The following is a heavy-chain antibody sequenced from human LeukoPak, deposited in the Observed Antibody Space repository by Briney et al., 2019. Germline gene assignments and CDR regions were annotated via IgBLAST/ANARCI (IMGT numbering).Heavy chain of an antibody. V-gene: IGHV4-39*01. CDR1: GGSISSSSYY. J-gene: IGHJ4*02. CDR3: ARVGYGSGSYPDY. Sequence: SETLSLTCTVSGGSISSSSYYWGWIRQPPGKGLEWIGSIYYSGSTYYNPSLKSRVTISVDTSKNQFSLKLSSVTAADTAVYYCARVGYGSGSYPDYWGQGTLVTVSS. D-gene: IGHD3-10*01. CDR2: IYYSGST.